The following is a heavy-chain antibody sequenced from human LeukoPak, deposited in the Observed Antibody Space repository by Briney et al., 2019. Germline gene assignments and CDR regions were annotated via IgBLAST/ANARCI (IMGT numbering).Heavy chain of an antibody. CDR1: GYSFTSYW. V-gene: IGHV5-51*01. Sequence: GESLKISCKGSGYSFTSYWIGWVRQMPGKGLEWMGIIYPGDSDTRYSPSFQGQVTISADKSIRTSYLQWSSLKASDTAMYYCARRETSRLRYFDWLSSNNWFDPWGQGTLVTVSS. J-gene: IGHJ5*02. CDR2: IYPGDSDT. CDR3: ARRETSRLRYFDWLSSNNWFDP. D-gene: IGHD3-9*01.